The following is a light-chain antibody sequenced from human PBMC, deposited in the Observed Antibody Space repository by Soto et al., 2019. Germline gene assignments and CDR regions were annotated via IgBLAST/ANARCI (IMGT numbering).Light chain of an antibody. CDR1: QSISGNY. CDR3: QQYASAPLT. Sequence: ELVLTQSPDSLSLSPGEGATLSCWASQSISGNYLAWYQQKPGRAPRLLIYGASNRATGIPDRFRGSGSGTDFSLTITRLEPEDFAVYFCQQYASAPLTFGQGTKVEVK. V-gene: IGKV3-20*01. J-gene: IGKJ1*01. CDR2: GAS.